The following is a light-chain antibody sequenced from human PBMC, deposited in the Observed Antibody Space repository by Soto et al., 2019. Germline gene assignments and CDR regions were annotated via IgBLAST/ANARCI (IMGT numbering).Light chain of an antibody. Sequence: EIVLPRAPGTLSFSPGERATLYCKTSQSRGSNFLAWYQHKPGQAPRLLIYASSNRATGIPDRFSGSASGTDFTLTINRLEPEDFAVYYCQLYGISPHFGQGTRLEIK. V-gene: IGKV3-20*01. J-gene: IGKJ5*01. CDR1: QSRGSNF. CDR2: ASS. CDR3: QLYGISPH.